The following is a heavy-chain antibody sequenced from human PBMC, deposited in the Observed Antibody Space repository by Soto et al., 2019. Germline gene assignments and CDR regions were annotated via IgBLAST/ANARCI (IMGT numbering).Heavy chain of an antibody. V-gene: IGHV3-7*03. Sequence: EVQLVESGGGFVQPGGSLRLACAGSGFTFSGYWMTWVRQAPGKGLEWGADIKKDGTEKYYVDSVKGRFTISRDNDKKSVYLQMNGLTVEDTAVYRCARGPSYSDYSNDWFFDSWGQGALVTVSS. CDR3: ARGPSYSDYSNDWFFDS. D-gene: IGHD3-9*01. CDR2: IKKDGTEK. J-gene: IGHJ4*02. CDR1: GFTFSGYW.